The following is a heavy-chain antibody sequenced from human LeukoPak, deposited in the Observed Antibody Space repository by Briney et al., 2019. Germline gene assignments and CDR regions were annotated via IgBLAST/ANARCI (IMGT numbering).Heavy chain of an antibody. D-gene: IGHD1-1*01. CDR3: AKNWNYFDY. J-gene: IGHJ4*02. CDR2: ISYDGSNK. CDR1: GFTFSSYG. V-gene: IGHV3-30*18. Sequence: GRSLRLSCAASGFTFSSYGMHWVRQAPGKGLEWVAVISYDGSNKYYADSAKGRFTISRDNSKNTLYLQMNSLRAEDTAVYYCAKNWNYFDYWGQGTLVTVSS.